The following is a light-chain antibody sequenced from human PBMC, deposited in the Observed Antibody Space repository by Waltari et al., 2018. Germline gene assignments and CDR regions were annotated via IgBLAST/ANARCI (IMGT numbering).Light chain of an antibody. CDR1: QSISGY. CDR3: QQSYRTPPLT. CDR2: ATS. J-gene: IGKJ4*01. V-gene: IGKV1-39*01. Sequence: DMQMTQSRSSLSASVGDRVTITCRASQSISGYLTWYQQKPGKAPKVLIYATSSLQSGVPSRFSGSGSGTDFTLTISRLQPEDFATYYCQQSYRTPPLTFGGGTKVEIK.